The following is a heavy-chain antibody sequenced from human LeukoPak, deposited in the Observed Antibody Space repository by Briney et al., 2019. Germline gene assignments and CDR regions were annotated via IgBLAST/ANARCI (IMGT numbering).Heavy chain of an antibody. CDR3: GRGTAVIPGIDY. Sequence: GGSLRLSCAASGFTVSSNYMSWVRQAPGKGLEWVSVIYSGGNTYYADSVKGRFTISRDNSKNTLYLQLNSLRAEDTAVYYCGRGTAVIPGIDYWGQGILVTVSS. CDR1: GFTVSSNY. CDR2: IYSGGNT. J-gene: IGHJ4*02. D-gene: IGHD2-21*02. V-gene: IGHV3-53*01.